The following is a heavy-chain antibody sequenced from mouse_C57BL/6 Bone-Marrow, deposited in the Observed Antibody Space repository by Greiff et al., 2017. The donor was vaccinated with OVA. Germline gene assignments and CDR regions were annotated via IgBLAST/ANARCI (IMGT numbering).Heavy chain of an antibody. J-gene: IGHJ3*01. V-gene: IGHV2-2*01. Sequence: QVQLKQSGPGLVQPSQSLSITCTVSGFSLTSYGVHWVRQSPGKGLEWLGVIWSGGSTDYNAAFISRLSISKDNSKSQVFFKMNSLKADDTAIYYCATKGWDWDLFAYWGQGTLVTVSA. D-gene: IGHD4-1*01. CDR2: IWSGGST. CDR1: GFSLTSYG. CDR3: ATKGWDWDLFAY.